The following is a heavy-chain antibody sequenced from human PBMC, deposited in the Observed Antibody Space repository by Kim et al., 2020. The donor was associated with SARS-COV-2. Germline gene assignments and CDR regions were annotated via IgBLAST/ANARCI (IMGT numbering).Heavy chain of an antibody. V-gene: IGHV3-21*01. CDR2: ISKFSDYI. D-gene: IGHD2-8*01. CDR3: ARDLILGRPGGFDY. CDR1: EFTFSRYS. Sequence: GGSLRLSCAASEFTFSRYSMNWVRQAPGKALEWVSTISKFSDYIYYAESVEGRFTISRDNSKSSVYLQMNSLRVDDTAMYYCARDLILGRPGGFDYWGQG. J-gene: IGHJ4*02.